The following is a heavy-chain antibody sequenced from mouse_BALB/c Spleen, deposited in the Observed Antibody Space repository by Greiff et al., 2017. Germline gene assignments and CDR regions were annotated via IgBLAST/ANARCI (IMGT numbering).Heavy chain of an antibody. D-gene: IGHD2-1*01. CDR1: GFTFSSFG. Sequence: EVKLQESGGGLVQPGGSRKLSCAASGFTFSSFGMHWVRQAPEKGLEWVAYISSGSSTIYYADTVKGRFTISRDNPKNTLFLQMTSLRSEDTAMYYCARGYGNYLMDYWGQGTSVTVSS. CDR2: ISSGSSTI. CDR3: ARGYGNYLMDY. J-gene: IGHJ4*01. V-gene: IGHV5-17*02.